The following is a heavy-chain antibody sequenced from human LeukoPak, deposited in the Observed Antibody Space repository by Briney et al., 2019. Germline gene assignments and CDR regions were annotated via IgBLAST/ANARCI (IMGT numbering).Heavy chain of an antibody. Sequence: PGGSLRLSCAASGFTFSSYAMHWVRQAPGKGLEWVAVISYDGSNKYYADSVKGRFTISRDNSKNTVYLQMNSLRAEDTAVYYCARRGLYGSGNYYAFDIWGQGTMVTVSS. CDR1: GFTFSSYA. CDR2: ISYDGSNK. CDR3: ARRGLYGSGNYYAFDI. V-gene: IGHV3-30*04. D-gene: IGHD3-10*01. J-gene: IGHJ3*02.